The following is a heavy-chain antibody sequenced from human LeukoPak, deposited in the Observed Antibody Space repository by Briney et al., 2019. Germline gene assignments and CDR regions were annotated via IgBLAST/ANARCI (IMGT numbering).Heavy chain of an antibody. CDR1: GDSISSSSYY. J-gene: IGHJ4*02. V-gene: IGHV4-39*01. CDR3: ARHSGRYLFYFDY. D-gene: IGHD1-26*01. CDR2: IYYSGST. Sequence: SETLSLTCSVSGDSISSSSYYWGWIRQPPGKVLEYIGSIYYSGSTYYNPSLKSRVTISVDTSKDQFSLKLSSVTAADTAVYYCARHSGRYLFYFDYWGQGTLVTVSS.